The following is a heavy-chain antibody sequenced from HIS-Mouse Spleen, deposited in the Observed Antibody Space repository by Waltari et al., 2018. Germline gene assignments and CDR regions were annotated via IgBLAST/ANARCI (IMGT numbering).Heavy chain of an antibody. CDR1: GYTFTSYD. CDR3: ARGHDYSNYFDY. Sequence: QVQLVQSGAEVKKPGASVKVSCKAPGYTFTSYDIKWVRQATGQGLEWMGWMNPNNGNTGYAQKFQGRVTMTRNTSISTAYMELSSLRSEDTAVYYCARGHDYSNYFDYWGQGTLVTVSS. D-gene: IGHD4-4*01. CDR2: MNPNNGNT. V-gene: IGHV1-8*01. J-gene: IGHJ4*02.